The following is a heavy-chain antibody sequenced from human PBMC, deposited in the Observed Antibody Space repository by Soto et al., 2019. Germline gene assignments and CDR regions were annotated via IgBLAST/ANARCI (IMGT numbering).Heavy chain of an antibody. D-gene: IGHD3-22*01. J-gene: IGHJ4*02. CDR2: ISGSGVST. CDR3: ARSAYYYDSSGYYYAYYFDY. V-gene: IGHV3-23*01. CDR1: GLTFSSYA. Sequence: GSLRLSCAASGLTFSSYAMSWVRQAPGKGLEWVSFISGSGVSTFYADSVKGRFTISRDNSKNTLYLQMNSLRAEDTAVYYCARSAYYYDSSGYYYAYYFDYWGQGTLVTVSS.